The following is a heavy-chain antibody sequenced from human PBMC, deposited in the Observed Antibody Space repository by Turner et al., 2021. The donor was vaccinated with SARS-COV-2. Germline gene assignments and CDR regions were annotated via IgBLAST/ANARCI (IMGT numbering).Heavy chain of an antibody. J-gene: IGHJ5*02. CDR1: GASIGSSRNY. V-gene: IGHV4-39*01. Sequence: QLQLQESGPGLVKASETLSLTCTVSGASIGSSRNYWGWIRQPPGTGLEWIGSINYSGRTYYKSSLTSRVTISVDTSKNQISLKLSTVTAADTAKYYCARHDSRITNIIVVPRNWFDPWGQGTLVTVSS. CDR2: INYSGRT. D-gene: IGHD3-22*01. CDR3: ARHDSRITNIIVVPRNWFDP.